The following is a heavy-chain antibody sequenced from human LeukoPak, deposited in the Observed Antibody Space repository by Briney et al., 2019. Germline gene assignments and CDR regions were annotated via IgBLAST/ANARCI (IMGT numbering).Heavy chain of an antibody. CDR3: TTDLWFGELSPFFY. CDR1: GFTFSNAW. V-gene: IGHV3-15*01. D-gene: IGHD3-10*01. Sequence: GSLRLSRAASGFTFSNAWMRWVRQAPGKGLEWVGRIKSKTDGGTTDYAAPVKGRFTISRDDSKNTLYLQMNSLKTEDTAVYYCTTDLWFGELSPFFYWGQGTLVTVSS. CDR2: IKSKTDGGTT. J-gene: IGHJ4*02.